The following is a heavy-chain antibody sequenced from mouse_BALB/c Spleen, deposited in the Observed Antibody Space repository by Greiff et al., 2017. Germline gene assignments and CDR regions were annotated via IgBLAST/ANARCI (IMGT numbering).Heavy chain of an antibody. CDR2: IWAGGST. Sequence: VQRVESGPGLVAPSQSLSITCTVSGFSLTSYGVHWVRQPPGKGLEWLGVIWAGGSTNYNSALMSRLSISKDNSKSQVFLKMNSLQTDDTAMYYCARASHYYGSSYWYFDVWGAGTTVTVSS. CDR1: GFSLTSYG. D-gene: IGHD1-1*01. CDR3: ARASHYYGSSYWYFDV. V-gene: IGHV2-9*02. J-gene: IGHJ1*01.